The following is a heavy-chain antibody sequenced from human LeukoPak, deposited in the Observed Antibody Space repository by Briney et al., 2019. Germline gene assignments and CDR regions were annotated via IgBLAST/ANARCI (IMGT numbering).Heavy chain of an antibody. V-gene: IGHV3-74*01. CDR3: ARDRGSTEFDY. Sequence: GGSLRLSCAASGFTFSSNWMHWVRQAPGEGLVWVSRINGDGSTTSYADSVKGRFTVSRDNAKNTLYLQMNSLRAEDTAVYYCARDRGSTEFDYWGQGTLVTVSS. J-gene: IGHJ4*02. CDR2: INGDGSTT. D-gene: IGHD3-10*01. CDR1: GFTFSSNW.